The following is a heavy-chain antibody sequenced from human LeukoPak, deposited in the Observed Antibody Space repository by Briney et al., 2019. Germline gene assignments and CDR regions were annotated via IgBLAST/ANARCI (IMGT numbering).Heavy chain of an antibody. Sequence: PSETLSLTCTVSGGSISSSSYYWGWIRQPPGKGLEWIGSIYYSGSTYYNPSLKSRVTISVDTSKNQFSLKLSSVTAADTAVYYCASLLPDCSSTSCYTVDDYWGQGTLVTVSS. CDR2: IYYSGST. V-gene: IGHV4-39*01. D-gene: IGHD2-2*02. CDR1: GGSISSSSYY. J-gene: IGHJ4*02. CDR3: ASLLPDCSSTSCYTVDDY.